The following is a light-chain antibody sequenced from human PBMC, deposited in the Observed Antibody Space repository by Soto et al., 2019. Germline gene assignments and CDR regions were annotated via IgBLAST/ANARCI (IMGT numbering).Light chain of an antibody. Sequence: QLVLTQSPSASASLGASVNLTCTLSRGHSNYAIAWHQQQPEKGPRYLMKLNSDGSHSKGDGIPDRFSGSSSGAERYLTISSLQSADEADYYCQTWGAGIRVFGGGTKLTVL. J-gene: IGLJ3*02. CDR3: QTWGAGIRV. CDR2: LNSDGSH. V-gene: IGLV4-69*01. CDR1: RGHSNYA.